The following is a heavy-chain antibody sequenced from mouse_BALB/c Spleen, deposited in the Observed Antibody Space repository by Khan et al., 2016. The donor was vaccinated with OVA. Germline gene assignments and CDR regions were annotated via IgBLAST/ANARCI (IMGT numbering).Heavy chain of an antibody. J-gene: IGHJ1*01. CDR3: ARDEYYGYWYFDV. CDR2: IYYSGTI. CDR1: GISITTRNYR. Sequence: EVKLHQSGPGLVKPSQTVSLTCTVTGISITTRNYRWSWIRQFPGNKLEWIGYIYYSGTITYNPSLTSRATITSDTSKNQFFLDMNSLTAEDTATYYCARDEYYGYWYFDVWGAGTTVTVSS. V-gene: IGHV3-5*02. D-gene: IGHD1-1*01.